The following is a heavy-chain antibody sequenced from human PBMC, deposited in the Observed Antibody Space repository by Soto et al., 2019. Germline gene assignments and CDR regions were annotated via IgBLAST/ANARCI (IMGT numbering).Heavy chain of an antibody. D-gene: IGHD3-10*01. J-gene: IGHJ4*02. CDR3: ARGSSQYYYGSGSCPHDY. Sequence: SETLSLTCTVSGGSFSGYYWSWIRQPPGKGLEWIGEINHSGSTNYNPSLKSRVTISVDTSKNQFSLKLSSVTAADTAVYYCARGSSQYYYGSGSCPHDYWGQGTLVTVS. V-gene: IGHV4-34*01. CDR1: GGSFSGYY. CDR2: INHSGST.